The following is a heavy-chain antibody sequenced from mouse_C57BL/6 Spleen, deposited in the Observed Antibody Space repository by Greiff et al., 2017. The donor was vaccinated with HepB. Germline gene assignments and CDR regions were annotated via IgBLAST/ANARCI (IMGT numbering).Heavy chain of an antibody. J-gene: IGHJ4*01. D-gene: IGHD1-1*01. V-gene: IGHV6-3*01. CDR2: IRLKSDNYAT. Sequence: EVKLMESGGGLVQPGGSMKLSCVASGFTFSNYWMNWVRQSPEKGLEWVAQIRLKSDNYATHYAESVKGRFTISRDDSKSSVYLQMNNLRAEDTGIYYCTCSSPYAMDYWGQGTSVTVSS. CDR3: TCSSPYAMDY. CDR1: GFTFSNYW.